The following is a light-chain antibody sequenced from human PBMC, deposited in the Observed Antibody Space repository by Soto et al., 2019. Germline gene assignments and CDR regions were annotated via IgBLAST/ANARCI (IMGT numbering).Light chain of an antibody. CDR3: QQYDNLPPQLT. CDR2: GAS. J-gene: IGKJ4*01. V-gene: IGKV3-20*01. Sequence: EIVLTQSPGTLSLSPGERATLSCRASQSVNSNYLAWYQHQPGQAPRLLIFGASYRATGIPDRFSGSGSGTDFTLTISRLEPEDFAVYYCQQYDNLPPQLTFGGGTKVEIK. CDR1: QSVNSNY.